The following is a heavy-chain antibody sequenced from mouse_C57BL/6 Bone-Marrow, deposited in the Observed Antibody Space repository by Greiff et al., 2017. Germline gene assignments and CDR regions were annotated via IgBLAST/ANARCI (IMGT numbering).Heavy chain of an antibody. D-gene: IGHD1-1*01. CDR2: IYPRDGST. V-gene: IGHV1-85*01. CDR3: ARLEFDGSIGYWYFDV. CDR1: GYTFTSYD. J-gene: IGHJ1*03. Sequence: QVQLQQSGPELVKPGASVKLSCKASGYTFTSYDINWVKQRPGQGLEWIGWIYPRDGSTKYNEKLKGKATLTVDTSSSTAYMELHSLTSEDSAVYFCARLEFDGSIGYWYFDVWGTGTTVTVSS.